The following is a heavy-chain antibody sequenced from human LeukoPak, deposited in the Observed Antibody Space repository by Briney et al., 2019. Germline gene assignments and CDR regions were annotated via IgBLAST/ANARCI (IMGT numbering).Heavy chain of an antibody. CDR3: ARGLRGSSLYDY. J-gene: IGHJ4*02. V-gene: IGHV4-61*02. CDR2: IYTSGST. Sequence: SQTLSLTCTVSGGSISSGSYYWSWIRQPAGKGLEWIGRIYTSGSTNYNPSLKSRVTISVGTSKNQFSLKLSSVTAADTAVYYCARGLRGSSLYDYWGQGTLVTVSS. D-gene: IGHD6-6*01. CDR1: GGSISSGSYY.